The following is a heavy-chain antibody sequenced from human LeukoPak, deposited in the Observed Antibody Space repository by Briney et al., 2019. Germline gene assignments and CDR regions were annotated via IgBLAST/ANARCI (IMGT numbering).Heavy chain of an antibody. V-gene: IGHV1-18*01. CDR1: GYTFTSYG. D-gene: IGHD5-12*01. Sequence: ASVKVSCKASGYTFTSYGISWVRQAPGQGPEWMGWISAYNGNTNYAQKLQGRVTMTTDTSTSTAYMELRSLRSDDTAVYYCARRGSITPYYYYYYGMDVWGQGTTVTVSS. CDR3: ARRGSITPYYYYYYGMDV. J-gene: IGHJ6*02. CDR2: ISAYNGNT.